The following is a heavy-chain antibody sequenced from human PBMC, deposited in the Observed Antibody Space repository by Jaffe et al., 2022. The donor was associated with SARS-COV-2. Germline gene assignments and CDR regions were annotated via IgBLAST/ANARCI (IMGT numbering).Heavy chain of an antibody. V-gene: IGHV4-61*02. J-gene: IGHJ2*01. CDR1: GGSISTGSYY. D-gene: IGHD2-2*02. CDR3: AREGDCSSTSCYILSWYFDL. Sequence: QVQLQESGPGLVKPSQTLSLTCTVSGGSISTGSYYWSWIRQPAGKGLEWIGRIYTSGSTNYNPSLKSRVTISVDTSKNQFSLELSSVTAADTAIYYCAREGDCSSTSCYILSWYFDLWGRGTLVTVSS. CDR2: IYTSGST.